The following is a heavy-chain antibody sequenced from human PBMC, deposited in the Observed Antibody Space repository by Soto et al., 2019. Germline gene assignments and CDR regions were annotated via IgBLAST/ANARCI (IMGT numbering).Heavy chain of an antibody. Sequence: PSETLSLTCTVSGGSISSYYWSWIRQPPGKGLEWIVYIYYSGSTNYNPSLKSRVTISVDTSKNQFSLKLSSVTAADTAVYYCARVSGWRKGWFDPWGQGTLVTVSS. CDR2: IYYSGST. J-gene: IGHJ5*02. CDR1: GGSISSYY. D-gene: IGHD6-19*01. V-gene: IGHV4-59*01. CDR3: ARVSGWRKGWFDP.